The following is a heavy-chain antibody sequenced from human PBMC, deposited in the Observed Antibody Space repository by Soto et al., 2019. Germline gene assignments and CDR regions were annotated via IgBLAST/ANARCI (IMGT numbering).Heavy chain of an antibody. CDR3: ARESHDILTGPPWVWYFDL. CDR2: INDRGSI. CDR1: GGSFSGYY. D-gene: IGHD3-9*01. V-gene: IGHV4-34*01. Sequence: QVQLQQWGAGPFRPLETLSLTCGVSGGSFSGYYWAWIRQSPGKGLEWIGEINDRGSINYNPSLKSRVSISVDTSKNHYSLHLRSVTAADTAVYYCARESHDILTGPPWVWYFDLWGRGTLVTVSS. J-gene: IGHJ2*01.